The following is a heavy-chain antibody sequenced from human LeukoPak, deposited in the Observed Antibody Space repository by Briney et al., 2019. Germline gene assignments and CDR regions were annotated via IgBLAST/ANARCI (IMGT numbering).Heavy chain of an antibody. Sequence: GGSLRLSCEASGFTFADYGMHWVRQAPGKGLEWVSTISWNSASVGYVDSVKGRFTISRDNAKKTLYLQMNSLRPEDTALYYCAKDYGYSSSWYDYWGQGTLVTVSS. D-gene: IGHD6-13*01. CDR2: ISWNSASV. CDR3: AKDYGYSSSWYDY. CDR1: GFTFADYG. V-gene: IGHV3-9*01. J-gene: IGHJ4*02.